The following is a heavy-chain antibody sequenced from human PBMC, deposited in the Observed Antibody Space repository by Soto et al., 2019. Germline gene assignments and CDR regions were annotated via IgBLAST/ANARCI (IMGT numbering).Heavy chain of an antibody. Sequence: PSETLSLTCTVSGGSISSYYWSWIRQPPGKGLEWIGYIYYSGSTNYNPSLKSRVTISVDTSKNQFSLKLSSVTAADTAVYYCAGPDFSRTTPSKREKYYYYGMDVWGQGTTVTVSS. CDR3: AGPDFSRTTPSKREKYYYYGMDV. CDR2: IYYSGST. CDR1: GGSISSYY. V-gene: IGHV4-59*01. J-gene: IGHJ6*02. D-gene: IGHD4-4*01.